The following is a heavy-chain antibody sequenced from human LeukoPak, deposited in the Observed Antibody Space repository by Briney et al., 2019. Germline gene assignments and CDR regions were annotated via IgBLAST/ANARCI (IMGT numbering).Heavy chain of an antibody. Sequence: GGSLRLSCAASGFTFSTYEMNWVRQAPGKGLEWVSHISSSGRTIYYADSVKGRFTISRDNAQNSLYLQMNSLRAEDTAVYYCASYGCNPSRFDPWGQGTLVTVSS. CDR2: ISSSGRTI. V-gene: IGHV3-48*03. J-gene: IGHJ5*02. D-gene: IGHD4-23*01. CDR1: GFTFSTYE. CDR3: ASYGCNPSRFDP.